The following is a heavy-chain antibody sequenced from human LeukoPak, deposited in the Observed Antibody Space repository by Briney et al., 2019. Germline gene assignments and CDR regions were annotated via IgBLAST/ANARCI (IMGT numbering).Heavy chain of an antibody. CDR2: ISYDGSNK. Sequence: GGSLRLSCAASGFTFSSYAMHWVRQAPGKGLEWVAVISYDGSNKYYADSVKGRFTISRDNSKNTLYLQMNSLRAEDTAVYYCARKAGSYCGGDCYSTDDAFDIWGQGTMVTVSS. CDR3: ARKAGSYCGGDCYSTDDAFDI. D-gene: IGHD2-21*02. CDR1: GFTFSSYA. V-gene: IGHV3-30-3*01. J-gene: IGHJ3*02.